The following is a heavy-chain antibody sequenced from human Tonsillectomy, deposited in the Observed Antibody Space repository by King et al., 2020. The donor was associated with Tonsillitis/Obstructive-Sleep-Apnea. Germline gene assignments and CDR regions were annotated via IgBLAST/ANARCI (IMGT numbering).Heavy chain of an antibody. D-gene: IGHD4/OR15-4a*01. CDR2: IHQDGREK. V-gene: IGHV3-7*04. Sequence: VQLVESGGGLVQPGGSLRLSCAASGFTFTSYWMSWVRQAPGKGLEWVANIHQDGREKYYVNSGKSRVTISRDNAKDSLYLQMNSLRAEDTAVYYCVRDRDKGDYVDFWGQGILVTVSS. CDR1: GFTFTSYW. CDR3: VRDRDKGDYVDF. J-gene: IGHJ4*02.